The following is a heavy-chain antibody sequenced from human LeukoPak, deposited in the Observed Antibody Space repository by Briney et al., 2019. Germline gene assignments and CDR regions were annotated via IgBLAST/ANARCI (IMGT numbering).Heavy chain of an antibody. CDR1: GGSISNYY. CDR3: ARGERGLRRYYYYGMDV. V-gene: IGHV4-4*07. J-gene: IGHJ6*02. CDR2: IYTSGST. D-gene: IGHD1-1*01. Sequence: PSETLSLTCTVSGGSISNYYWSWIRQPAGKGLEWIGRIYTSGSTNYNPSLKSRVTMSVDTSKNQFSLKLSSVTAADTAVYYCARGERGLRRYYYYGMDVWGQGTTVTVSS.